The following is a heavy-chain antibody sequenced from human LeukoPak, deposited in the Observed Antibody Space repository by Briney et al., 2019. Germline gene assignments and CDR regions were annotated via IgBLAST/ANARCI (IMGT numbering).Heavy chain of an antibody. CDR2: INWNGGST. CDR3: AREPHYSSSWYFERFGDYFDY. V-gene: IGHV3-20*04. J-gene: IGHJ4*02. CDR1: GFTFDDYG. Sequence: GGSLRLSCAASGFTFDDYGMSWVRQAPGKGLEWVSGINWNGGSTGYADSVKGRFTISRDNAKNSLYLQMNSLRAEDTALYYCAREPHYSSSWYFERFGDYFDYWGQGTLVTVSS. D-gene: IGHD6-13*01.